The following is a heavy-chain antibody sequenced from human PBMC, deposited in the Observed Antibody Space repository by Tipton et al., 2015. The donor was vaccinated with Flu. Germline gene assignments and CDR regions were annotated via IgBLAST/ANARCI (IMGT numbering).Heavy chain of an antibody. Sequence: TLSLTCTVSGGSISSSSYYRGWIRQPPGKGLEWIGSIYYSGSTYYNPSLKSRVTISVDTSENQFSLKLSSVTAADTAVYYCAREGRREQLALDYWGQGTLVTVSS. CDR2: IYYSGST. CDR1: GGSISSSSYY. D-gene: IGHD6-6*01. V-gene: IGHV4-39*07. J-gene: IGHJ4*02. CDR3: AREGRREQLALDY.